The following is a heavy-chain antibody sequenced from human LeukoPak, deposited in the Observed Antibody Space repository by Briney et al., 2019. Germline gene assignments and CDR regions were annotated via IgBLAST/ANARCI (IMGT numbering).Heavy chain of an antibody. CDR2: ISSSGSTI. V-gene: IGHV3-11*01. D-gene: IGHD5-24*01. J-gene: IGHJ3*02. CDR3: AREEMATIPAFDI. Sequence: PGGSLRLSCAASGFTFSDYHMSWIRQAPGKGLEWVSYISSSGSTIYYADSVKGRFTISRDNAKNSLYLQMNSLRAEDTAVYYCAREEMATIPAFDIWGQGTMVTVSS. CDR1: GFTFSDYH.